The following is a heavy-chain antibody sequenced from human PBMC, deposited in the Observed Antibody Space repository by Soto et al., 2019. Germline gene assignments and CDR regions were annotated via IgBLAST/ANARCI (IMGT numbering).Heavy chain of an antibody. D-gene: IGHD2-15*01. Sequence: EVQLVESGGGLVKPGGSLRLSCAASGFTFSSYSMNWVRQAPGKGLEWVSSISSSSSYIYYADSVKGRFTISRDNAKNSXYXPMNSLRAEDTAVYYCAREIRDIVVVVAATPGSMDVWGQGTTVTVSS. V-gene: IGHV3-21*01. CDR1: GFTFSSYS. J-gene: IGHJ6*02. CDR3: AREIRDIVVVVAATPGSMDV. CDR2: ISSSSSYI.